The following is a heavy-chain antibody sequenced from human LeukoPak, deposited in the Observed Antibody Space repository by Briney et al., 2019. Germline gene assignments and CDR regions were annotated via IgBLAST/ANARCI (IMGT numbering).Heavy chain of an antibody. CDR1: GFTFSSYS. CDR2: ISSSISTI. J-gene: IGHJ4*02. V-gene: IGHV3-48*04. CDR3: ARDTAVAGLSYYFDY. D-gene: IGHD6-19*01. Sequence: GGSLRLSCAASGFTFSSYSMNWVRQAPGKGLEWVSYISSSISTIYYADSVKGRFTISRDNAKNSLYLQMNSLRAEDTAVYYCARDTAVAGLSYYFDYWGQGTLVTVSS.